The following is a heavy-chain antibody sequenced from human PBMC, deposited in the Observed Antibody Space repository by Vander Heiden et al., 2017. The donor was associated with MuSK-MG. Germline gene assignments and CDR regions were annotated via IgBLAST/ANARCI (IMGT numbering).Heavy chain of an antibody. J-gene: IGHJ6*03. Sequence: QVQLVESGGGVVQPWRSRRLSWAASGFTFSRYDRHWVRQAPGKGLEWVAVISYDGSNKYYADSVKGRFTISRDNSKNTLYLQMNSLRAEDTAVYYCARDWAAHGDYYYYMDVWGKGTTVTVSS. CDR2: ISYDGSNK. CDR1: GFTFSRYD. CDR3: ARDWAAHGDYYYYMDV. D-gene: IGHD4-17*01. V-gene: IGHV3-30*04.